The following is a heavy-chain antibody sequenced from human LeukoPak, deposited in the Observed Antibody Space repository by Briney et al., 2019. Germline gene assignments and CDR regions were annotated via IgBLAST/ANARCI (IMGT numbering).Heavy chain of an antibody. D-gene: IGHD6-13*01. Sequence: GGSLRLSCAASGFTFSSYEMNWVRQAPGKGLEWVSYISTSGSTIYYADSVEGRFTISRDNAKNSLYLQMNSLRAEDTAVYYCARSSSWRESRGGRDYWGQGTLVTVSS. CDR3: ARSSSWRESRGGRDY. V-gene: IGHV3-48*03. CDR2: ISTSGSTI. CDR1: GFTFSSYE. J-gene: IGHJ4*02.